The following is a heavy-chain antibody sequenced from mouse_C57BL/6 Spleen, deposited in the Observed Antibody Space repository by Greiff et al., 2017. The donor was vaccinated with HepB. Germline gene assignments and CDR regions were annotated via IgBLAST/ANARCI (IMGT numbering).Heavy chain of an antibody. CDR3: AREGYDYDGGPYYYAMDY. J-gene: IGHJ4*01. D-gene: IGHD2-4*01. V-gene: IGHV1-72*01. Sequence: QVQLQQPGAELVKPGASVKLSCKASGYTFTSYWMHWVKQRPGRGLEWIGRIDPNSGGTKYNEKFKSKATLTVDKPSSTAYMQISSLTSEDSAVYYCAREGYDYDGGPYYYAMDYWGQGTSVTVSS. CDR2: IDPNSGGT. CDR1: GYTFTSYW.